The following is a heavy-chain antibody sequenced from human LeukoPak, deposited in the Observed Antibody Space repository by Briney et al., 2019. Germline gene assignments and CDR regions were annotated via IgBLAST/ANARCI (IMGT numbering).Heavy chain of an antibody. CDR2: IYYSGST. J-gene: IGHJ4*02. CDR3: ARVTGYRIEDYFDY. V-gene: IGHV4-61*05. D-gene: IGHD6-13*01. Sequence: SETLSLTCTVSGGSISSSTYYWGWIRQPPGKGLEWIGYIYYSGSTNYNPSLKSRVTISVETSKNEFSLKLRSVTAADTAVYYCARVTGYRIEDYFDYWGQGTLVTVSS. CDR1: GGSISSSTYY.